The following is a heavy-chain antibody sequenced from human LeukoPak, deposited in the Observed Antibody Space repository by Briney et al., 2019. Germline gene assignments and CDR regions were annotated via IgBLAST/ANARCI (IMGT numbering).Heavy chain of an antibody. CDR3: ARVDGHYDILTGPRASGAFDI. D-gene: IGHD3-9*01. Sequence: SETLSLTCTVSGGSISSGSYYWSWIRQPAGKGLEWIGRIYTSGSTNYNPSLKSRVTISVDTSKNQFSLKLSSVTAADTAVYYCARVDGHYDILTGPRASGAFDIWGQGTMVTVSS. V-gene: IGHV4-61*02. J-gene: IGHJ3*02. CDR1: GGSISSGSYY. CDR2: IYTSGST.